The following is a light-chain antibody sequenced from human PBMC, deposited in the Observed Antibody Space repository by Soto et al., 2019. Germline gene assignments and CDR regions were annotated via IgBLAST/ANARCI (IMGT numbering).Light chain of an antibody. Sequence: EIVLTQSPTTVSVSPGEVVIRSCRASQGIGSTLAWYRQQPGQAPGLLIYDSNIRATGVPSRFSGSGSGTEFSLTISSLQPDDFATYYCQQYQSFSLTFGGGTKVDIK. CDR3: QQYQSFSLT. CDR1: QGIGST. V-gene: IGKV3-15*01. CDR2: DSN. J-gene: IGKJ4*01.